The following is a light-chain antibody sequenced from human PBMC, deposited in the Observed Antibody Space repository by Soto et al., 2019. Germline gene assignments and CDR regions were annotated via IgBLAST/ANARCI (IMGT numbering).Light chain of an antibody. CDR1: QSVSIY. Sequence: DVQMTQSPSSLSASVGDRVTITCRASQSVSIYLNWYQQKPGKAPNLLISAASSLQNGVPSRFRGSGSVTDFTLTISGLQPEDFATYYCQQSYSTPPWTFGQGTKVDIK. J-gene: IGKJ1*01. CDR3: QQSYSTPPWT. V-gene: IGKV1-39*01. CDR2: AAS.